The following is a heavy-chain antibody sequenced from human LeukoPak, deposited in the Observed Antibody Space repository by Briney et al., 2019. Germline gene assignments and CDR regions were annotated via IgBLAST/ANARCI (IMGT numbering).Heavy chain of an antibody. CDR2: INHSGST. V-gene: IGHV4-34*01. D-gene: IGHD5-18*01. CDR3: ASREIQLWLIRGDAYGMDV. Sequence: PSETLSLTCAVYGGSFSGYYWSWIRQPPGKGLEWIGEINHSGSTNYNPSLKCRVTISVDTSKNQFSLKLSSVTAADTAVYYCASREIQLWLIRGDAYGMDVWGQGTTVTVSS. CDR1: GGSFSGYY. J-gene: IGHJ6*02.